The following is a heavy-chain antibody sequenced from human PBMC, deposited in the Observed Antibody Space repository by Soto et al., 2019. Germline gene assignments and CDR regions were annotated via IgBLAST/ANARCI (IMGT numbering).Heavy chain of an antibody. CDR3: VRAGHVFDVHYYGMDL. CDR1: GFTFNDYS. D-gene: IGHD3-10*01. CDR2: ISSSGTYI. Sequence: VGSLRLSCEASGFTFNDYSMDWVRQAPEKGLEWVSSISSSGTYIYYADSVKGRFAISRDNANNVMYLQMDTLRAEDTAVYYCVRAGHVFDVHYYGMDLWGQGTTVTVSS. V-gene: IGHV3-21*01. J-gene: IGHJ6*02.